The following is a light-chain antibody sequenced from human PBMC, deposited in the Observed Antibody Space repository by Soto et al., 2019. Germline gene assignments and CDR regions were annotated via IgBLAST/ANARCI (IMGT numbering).Light chain of an antibody. V-gene: IGLV2-14*01. CDR1: SSDVGGYNY. J-gene: IGLJ2*01. CDR3: SSYTSSSTRGV. CDR2: DVS. Sequence: QSALTQPASVSGSPGQSITISCTGTSSDVGGYNYVSWYQQHPGKAPKLMIYDVSNRPSGVSNRFSVSKSGNTASLTISGLQAEDEVDYYCSSYTSSSTRGVFGGGTKLTVL.